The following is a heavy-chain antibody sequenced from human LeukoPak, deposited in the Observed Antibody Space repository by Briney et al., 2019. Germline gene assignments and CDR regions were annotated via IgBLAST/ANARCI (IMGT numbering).Heavy chain of an antibody. D-gene: IGHD3-9*01. Sequence: GGSLRLSCAASGFTVSSNYMNWVRQAPGKGLEWVSVIYSGGSTYYADSVKGRFTISRDNSKNTLYLQMNSLRAEDTAVYYCAKGYDILTGYYITFDYWGQGTLVTVSS. CDR1: GFTVSSNY. CDR3: AKGYDILTGYYITFDY. CDR2: IYSGGST. V-gene: IGHV3-53*01. J-gene: IGHJ4*02.